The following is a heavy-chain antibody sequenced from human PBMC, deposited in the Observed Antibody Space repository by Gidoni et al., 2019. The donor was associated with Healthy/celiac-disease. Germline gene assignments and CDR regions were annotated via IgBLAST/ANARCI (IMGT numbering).Heavy chain of an antibody. CDR2: IYYSGST. J-gene: IGHJ5*02. CDR3: ARDGWMSLQDERLTGRVAVAAENWFDP. V-gene: IGHV4-39*07. CDR1: GGSISSSSYY. D-gene: IGHD6-19*01. Sequence: GGSISSSSYYWGWIRQPPGKGLEWIGSIYYSGSTYYNPSLKSRVTISVDTSKNQFSLKLSSVTAADTAVYYCARDGWMSLQDERLTGRVAVAAENWFDPWGQGTLVTVSS.